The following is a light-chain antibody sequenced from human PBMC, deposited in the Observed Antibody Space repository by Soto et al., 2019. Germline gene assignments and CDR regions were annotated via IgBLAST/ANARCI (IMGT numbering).Light chain of an antibody. Sequence: QSALTQPASVSGSPGQSITISWTGTSSDVGGYNYVSWYQQQPGKAPKFMIYDVSNRPSGVSNRFSGSKSGNTASLTISGLQAEDEADYYCCSYTTSNTRQIVFGTGTKVTVL. CDR3: CSYTTSNTRQIV. CDR2: DVS. CDR1: SSDVGGYNY. J-gene: IGLJ1*01. V-gene: IGLV2-14*01.